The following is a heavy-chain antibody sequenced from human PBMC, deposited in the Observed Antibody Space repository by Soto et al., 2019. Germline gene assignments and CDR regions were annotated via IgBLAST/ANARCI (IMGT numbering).Heavy chain of an antibody. D-gene: IGHD2-21*02. J-gene: IGHJ3*02. V-gene: IGHV4-39*01. CDR3: ARHAWHIGVVTALDAFDI. CDR2: IYYSGST. Sequence: QLQLQESGPGLVKPSETLSLTCTVSGGSISSSSYYWGWIRQPPGKGLEWIGSIYYSGSTYYNPSLKSRVTTCVDTPNTQCSLKRSSVTAADTAVYYCARHAWHIGVVTALDAFDIWGQGTMVTVSS. CDR1: GGSISSSSYY.